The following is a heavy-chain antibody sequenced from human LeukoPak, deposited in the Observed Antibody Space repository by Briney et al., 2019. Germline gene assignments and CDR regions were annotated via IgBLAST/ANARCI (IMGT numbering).Heavy chain of an antibody. CDR2: IYYSGST. V-gene: IGHV4-39*07. Sequence: PSETLSLTCTVSGGSISSSSYYWGWIRQPPGKGLEWIGSIYYSGSTYYNPPLKSRVTISVDTSKNQFSLKLSSVTAADTAVYYCARVTVTSDAFDIWGQGTMVTVSS. D-gene: IGHD4-17*01. J-gene: IGHJ3*02. CDR1: GGSISSSSYY. CDR3: ARVTVTSDAFDI.